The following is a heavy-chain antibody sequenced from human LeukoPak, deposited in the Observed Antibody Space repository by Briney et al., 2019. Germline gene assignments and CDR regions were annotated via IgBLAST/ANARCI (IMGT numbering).Heavy chain of an antibody. V-gene: IGHV4-39*01. D-gene: IGHD5-24*01. CDR2: IYYSGST. J-gene: IGHJ3*02. Sequence: PSETLSLTCTVSGGSISSSSYYWGWLRQPPGKGLEWIGSIYYSGSTYYNPSLKSRVTISVDTSKNQFSLKLSSVTAADTAVYYCARPRGGRVESYAFDIWGQGTMVTVSS. CDR1: GGSISSSSYY. CDR3: ARPRGGRVESYAFDI.